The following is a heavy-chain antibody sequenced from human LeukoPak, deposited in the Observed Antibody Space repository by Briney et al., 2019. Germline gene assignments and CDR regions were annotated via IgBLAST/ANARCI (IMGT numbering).Heavy chain of an antibody. D-gene: IGHD6-6*01. V-gene: IGHV1-2*02. CDR2: INPNSGGT. CDR1: GYTFTGYY. Sequence: GASVKVSCKASGYTFTGYYMHWVRQAPGQGLEWMGWINPNSGGTNYAQKFQGRVTMTRDTSISTAYMELSRLRSDDTAVYYCAAACLNYYYYGMDVWGQGTTVTVSS. CDR3: AAACLNYYYYGMDV. J-gene: IGHJ6*02.